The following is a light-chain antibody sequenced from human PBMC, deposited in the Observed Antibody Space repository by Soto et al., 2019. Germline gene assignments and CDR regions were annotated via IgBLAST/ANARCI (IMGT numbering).Light chain of an antibody. CDR3: AAWDDSLTGYV. J-gene: IGLJ1*01. CDR2: NNN. Sequence: QSVLTQPPSASGTPGQRVTISCSGGTSNIGTNAVNWYQQLPGTAPKLLTYNNNQRPSGVPDRVSGSKSGTSASLAIGGLQSEDEADYYCAAWDDSLTGYVFGTGTKVTVL. CDR1: TSNIGTNA. V-gene: IGLV1-44*01.